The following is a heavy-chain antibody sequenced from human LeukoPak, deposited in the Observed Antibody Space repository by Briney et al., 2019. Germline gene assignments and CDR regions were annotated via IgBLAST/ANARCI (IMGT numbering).Heavy chain of an antibody. Sequence: GGSLRLSCAASGFTFSSYAMSWVRQAPGKGLEWVSAISGSGGSTYYADSVKGRFTISRDNSKNTLYLQMNSLGAEDTAVYYCAKDPGYDYVWGSYRTVTWGQGTLVTVSS. V-gene: IGHV3-23*01. D-gene: IGHD3-16*02. CDR1: GFTFSSYA. CDR2: ISGSGGST. CDR3: AKDPGYDYVWGSYRTVT. J-gene: IGHJ4*02.